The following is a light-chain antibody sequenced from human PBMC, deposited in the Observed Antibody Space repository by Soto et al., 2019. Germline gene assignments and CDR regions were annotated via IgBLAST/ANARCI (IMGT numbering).Light chain of an antibody. CDR1: QSVSSNY. J-gene: IGKJ5*01. V-gene: IGKV3-20*01. CDR2: GAS. CDR3: QQYGSSLSIT. Sequence: EIVLTQSPGTLSLSPGERATLSCRASQSVSSNYFAWYQQKPGQAPRLLIYGASSRSTVIPDRFSGSGSGTDFTLTISRLEPEDFAVYYCQQYGSSLSITFGQGTRLEIK.